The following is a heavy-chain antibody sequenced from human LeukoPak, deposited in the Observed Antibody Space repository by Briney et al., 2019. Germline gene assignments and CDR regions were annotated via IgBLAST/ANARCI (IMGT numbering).Heavy chain of an antibody. J-gene: IGHJ4*02. Sequence: SETLSLTCTVSGGSINNYYWSWIRQPPGKGLEWIGYMYYSGSTNYNPSLRSRVTMSVDTSKNQFSLKLSSVTAADTAVYYCARDPGGAFPFDYWGQGTLVTVSS. CDR2: MYYSGST. CDR3: ARDPGGAFPFDY. V-gene: IGHV4-59*12. D-gene: IGHD3-16*01. CDR1: GGSINNYY.